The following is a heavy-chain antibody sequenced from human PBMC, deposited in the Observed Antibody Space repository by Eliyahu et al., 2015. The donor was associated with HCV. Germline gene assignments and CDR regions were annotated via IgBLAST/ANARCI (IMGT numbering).Heavy chain of an antibody. Sequence: EVQLVESGGGLVKPGGSLRLSCAASGFTFXSYSXNWVRQAPGKGLEWVSSISSSSSYIYXXNADSVKGRFTISRDNAKNSLYLQMNTLRAEDTAVYYCARDSDTAMILDAFDIWGQGTMVTVSS. CDR3: ARDSDTAMILDAFDI. D-gene: IGHD5-18*01. CDR1: GFTFXSYS. J-gene: IGHJ3*02. CDR2: ISSSSSYI. V-gene: IGHV3-21*01.